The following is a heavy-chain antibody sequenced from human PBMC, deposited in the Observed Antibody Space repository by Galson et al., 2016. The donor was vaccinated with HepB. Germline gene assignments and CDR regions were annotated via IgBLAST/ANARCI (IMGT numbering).Heavy chain of an antibody. CDR2: SRDKAHSYTT. Sequence: SLRLSCAASGFTFSDHYIDWVRQAPGKGLEWVGRSRDKAHSYTTEYAASVKGRFAISRDESENSLYLKMNSLKTEDTAVYYCARDFYDGSCYYMDYWGRGTLVTVSS. D-gene: IGHD3-22*01. J-gene: IGHJ4*02. V-gene: IGHV3-72*01. CDR3: ARDFYDGSCYYMDY. CDR1: GFTFSDHY.